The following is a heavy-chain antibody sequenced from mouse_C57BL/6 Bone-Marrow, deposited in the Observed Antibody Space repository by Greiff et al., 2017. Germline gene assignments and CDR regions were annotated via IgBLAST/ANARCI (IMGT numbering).Heavy chain of an antibody. CDR3: ARGCLWYFDV. J-gene: IGHJ1*03. D-gene: IGHD3-3*01. CDR1: GYTFTSYW. CDR2: IDPSDSYT. Sequence: QVHVKQPGAELVMPGASVKLSCKASGYTFTSYWMHWVKQRPGQGLEWIGEIDPSDSYTNSNQKFKGKSTLTVDKSSSTAYMQLSSLTSEDSAVYYCARGCLWYFDVWGTGTTVTVSS. V-gene: IGHV1-69*01.